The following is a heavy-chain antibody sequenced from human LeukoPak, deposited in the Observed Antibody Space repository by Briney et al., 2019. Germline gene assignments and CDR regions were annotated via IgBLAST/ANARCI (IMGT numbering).Heavy chain of an antibody. CDR1: GFTFSNYD. V-gene: IGHV3-30*02. CDR2: IWSDGRIE. Sequence: GGSLRLSCAPSGFTFSNYDTHWVRQAPGKGLEGLSLIWSDGRIEQYAASVKGRITISRDNSKNTVYLQMNSLRGEDTAVYYCARNPGTATRGFHMDVWGKGTRITVSS. CDR3: ARNPGTATRGFHMDV. J-gene: IGHJ6*03. D-gene: IGHD6-13*01.